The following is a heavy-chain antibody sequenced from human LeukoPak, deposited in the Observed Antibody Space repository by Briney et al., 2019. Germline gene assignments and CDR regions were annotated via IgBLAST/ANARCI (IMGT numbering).Heavy chain of an antibody. CDR3: ARARPYDAFDI. Sequence: GGSLRLSCAASGFTFSSYGMHWVRQAPGKGLEWVAVIWYDGSNKYYADSVKGRFTISRDNSKNTLYLQMNSLRAEDTAVYYCARARPYDAFDIWGQGTMVTVSS. CDR2: IWYDGSNK. J-gene: IGHJ3*02. CDR1: GFTFSSYG. V-gene: IGHV3-33*01.